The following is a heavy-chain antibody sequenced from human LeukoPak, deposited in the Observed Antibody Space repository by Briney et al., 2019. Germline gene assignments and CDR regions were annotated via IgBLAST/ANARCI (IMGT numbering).Heavy chain of an antibody. V-gene: IGHV1-18*04. CDR1: GYTFTSYG. Sequence: ASVKVSCTASGYTFTSYGISWVRQAPGQGLEWMGWISAYNGNTNYAQKLQGRVIMTTDTSTSTAYMELRSLRSDDTAVYYCARGVAGTDLNWFGPWGQGTLVTVSS. CDR2: ISAYNGNT. J-gene: IGHJ5*02. CDR3: ARGVAGTDLNWFGP. D-gene: IGHD6-19*01.